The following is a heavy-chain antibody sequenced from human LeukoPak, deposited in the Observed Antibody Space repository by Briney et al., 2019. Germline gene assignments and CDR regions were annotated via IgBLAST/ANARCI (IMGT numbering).Heavy chain of an antibody. CDR1: GGSISSYY. J-gene: IGHJ3*02. D-gene: IGHD3-22*01. Sequence: SETLSLTCTVSGGSISSYYWSWIRQPPGKGLEWIGYIYYSGSTNYNPSLKSRVTISVDTSKNQFSLKVNSVTAADTAVYYCARQRLSHYGSGGYYDRPFDIWGQGTMVTVSS. CDR3: ARQRLSHYGSGGYYDRPFDI. V-gene: IGHV4-59*08. CDR2: IYYSGST.